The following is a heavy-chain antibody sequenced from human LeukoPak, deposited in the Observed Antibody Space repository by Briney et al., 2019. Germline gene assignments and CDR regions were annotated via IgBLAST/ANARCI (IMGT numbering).Heavy chain of an antibody. CDR3: AKDSYYYDSSGLFDY. Sequence: GGSLRLSCAASGFTFSSYSMHWVRQAPGKGLEWVSGISWNSGSIGYADSVKGRFTISRDNAKNSLYLQMNSLRAEDTALYYCAKDSYYYDSSGLFDYWGQGTLVTVSS. V-gene: IGHV3-9*01. D-gene: IGHD3-22*01. J-gene: IGHJ4*02. CDR2: ISWNSGSI. CDR1: GFTFSSYS.